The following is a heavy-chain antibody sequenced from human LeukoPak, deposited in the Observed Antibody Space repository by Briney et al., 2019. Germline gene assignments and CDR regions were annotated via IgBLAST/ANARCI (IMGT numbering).Heavy chain of an antibody. V-gene: IGHV5-51*01. D-gene: IGHD3-3*01. CDR2: IYPGDSDT. CDR1: GYSFTSYW. J-gene: IGHJ6*03. CDR3: ARRASITIFGVVIHYYYMDV. Sequence: GESLKISCKGSGYSFTSYWIGWVRQMPGKGLEWMGIIYPGDSDTRYSPSFQGQVTISADKSISTAYLQWSSLKASDTAMYYCARRASITIFGVVIHYYYMDVWGKGTTVTVSS.